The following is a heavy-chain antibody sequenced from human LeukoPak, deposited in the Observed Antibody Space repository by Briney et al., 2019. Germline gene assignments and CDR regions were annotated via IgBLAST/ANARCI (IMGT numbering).Heavy chain of an antibody. J-gene: IGHJ4*02. CDR2: IYTSGST. V-gene: IGHV4-61*02. CDR3: ARGSGSRLDY. CDR1: GGSISSGSYY. Sequence: PSETLSLTCTVSGGSISSGSYYWSWIRQPAGKGLEWIGRIYTSGSTNYNPSLKSRVTISVDTSKNQFSLKLSSVTAADTAVYYCARGSGSRLDYWGQGTLVTVSS. D-gene: IGHD1-26*01.